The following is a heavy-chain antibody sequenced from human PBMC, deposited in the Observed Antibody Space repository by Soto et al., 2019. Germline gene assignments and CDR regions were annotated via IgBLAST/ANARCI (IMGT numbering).Heavy chain of an antibody. CDR3: ARDRSPRVTMIVVVIRAFDI. Sequence: ASVKVSCKASGYTFTSYGISCVRQAPGQGLEWMGWISAYNGNTNYAQKLQGRVTMTTDTSTSTAYMELRSLRSDDTAVYYCARDRSPRVTMIVVVIRAFDIWGQGTMVTVSS. CDR2: ISAYNGNT. CDR1: GYTFTSYG. V-gene: IGHV1-18*01. D-gene: IGHD3-22*01. J-gene: IGHJ3*02.